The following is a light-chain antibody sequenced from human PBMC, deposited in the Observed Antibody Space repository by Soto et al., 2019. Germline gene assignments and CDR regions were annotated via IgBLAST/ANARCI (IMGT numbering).Light chain of an antibody. CDR1: SSDVGGYNY. CDR3: SSYTSSSNVL. J-gene: IGLJ2*01. CDR2: DVS. V-gene: IGLV2-14*01. Sequence: QPVLTQPASVSGSPGQSITISCTGTSSDVGGYNYVSWYQQHPGKAPKLMIYDVSNRPSGVSNRFSGSKSGNTASLTISGLQAEDEAEYYCSSYTSSSNVLFGGGPKLTVL.